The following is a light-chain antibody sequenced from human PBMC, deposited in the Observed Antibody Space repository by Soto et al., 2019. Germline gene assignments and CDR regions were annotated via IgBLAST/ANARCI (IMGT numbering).Light chain of an antibody. V-gene: IGKV3-15*01. CDR2: SAS. CDR3: QQYGSSSEIT. Sequence: EIVMTHSPATLAVSTGEIGTLSCRASQNIRRNLAWYQQKPGQAPRLLIYSASTRAPGIPARFTGGGSGTEFTLTISGLEPEDSAVYYCQQYGSSSEITFGQGTRLEIK. J-gene: IGKJ5*01. CDR1: QNIRRN.